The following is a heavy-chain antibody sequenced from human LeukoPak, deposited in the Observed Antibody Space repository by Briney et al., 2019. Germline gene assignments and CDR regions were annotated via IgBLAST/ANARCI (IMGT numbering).Heavy chain of an antibody. D-gene: IGHD6-13*01. Sequence: ASVKVSCKASGYIFTSYDINWVRQATGQGLEWMGGIIPIFGTANYAQKFQGRVTITTDESTSTAYMELSSLRSEDTAVYYCARGPLIPGIAAAGYDYWGQGTLVTVSS. CDR2: IIPIFGTA. V-gene: IGHV1-69*05. J-gene: IGHJ4*02. CDR3: ARGPLIPGIAAAGYDY. CDR1: GYIFTSYD.